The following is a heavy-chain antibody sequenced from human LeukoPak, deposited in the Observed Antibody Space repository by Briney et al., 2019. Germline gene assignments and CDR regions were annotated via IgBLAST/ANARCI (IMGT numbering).Heavy chain of an antibody. D-gene: IGHD2-15*01. CDR2: ISSSGSTI. Sequence: GGSLRLSCAASGFTFSDYYMSWIRQAPGKGLEWVSYISSSGSTIYYADSVKGRFTISRDNAKNSLYLQMNSLRAEDTAVYYCARVVVAQGYYYYYMDVWGKGTTVTVSS. CDR3: ARVVVAQGYYYYYMDV. CDR1: GFTFSDYY. J-gene: IGHJ6*03. V-gene: IGHV3-11*04.